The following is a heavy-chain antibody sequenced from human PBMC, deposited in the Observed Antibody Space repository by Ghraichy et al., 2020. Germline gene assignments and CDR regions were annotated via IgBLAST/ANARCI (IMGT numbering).Heavy chain of an antibody. CDR1: GGSVSSGNYY. Sequence: SETLSLTCTVSGGSVSSGNYYWSWIRQPPGKGLEWIAYIYYSGSTNYNPSLKSRVTISVDTSKNQFSLKLSSVTAADTTVYYCARADYYDTSGFDYWGQGTLVTVSS. CDR2: IYYSGST. D-gene: IGHD3-22*01. V-gene: IGHV4-61*01. CDR3: ARADYYDTSGFDY. J-gene: IGHJ4*02.